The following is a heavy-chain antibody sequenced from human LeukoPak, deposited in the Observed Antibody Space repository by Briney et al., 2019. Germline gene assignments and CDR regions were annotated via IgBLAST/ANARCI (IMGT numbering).Heavy chain of an antibody. CDR1: GFTFSSYA. V-gene: IGHV3-30-3*01. Sequence: GRSLRLSCAASGFTFSSYAMHWVRQAPGKGLEWVAVISYDGSNKYYADSVKGRFTISRDNSKNTLYLQMNSLRAEDTAVYYCAREFTSLDYWGQGAVVTVSS. J-gene: IGHJ4*02. D-gene: IGHD2-2*01. CDR3: AREFTSLDY. CDR2: ISYDGSNK.